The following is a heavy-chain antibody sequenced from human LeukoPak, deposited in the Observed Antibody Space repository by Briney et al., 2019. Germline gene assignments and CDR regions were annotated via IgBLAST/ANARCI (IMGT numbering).Heavy chain of an antibody. D-gene: IGHD7-27*01. J-gene: IGHJ3*02. CDR3: ARSRAPGAADAFYI. CDR1: GYRFTSYW. V-gene: IGHV5-51*01. Sequence: GESLQISFKDSGYRFTSYWNGWGRPMPGKGVEWMGIIYHGDSDTRYSPSFQGQVTISADKSINTAYLQWSSLKAPDTAMYYCARSRAPGAADAFYIWGQGTMVTVSS. CDR2: IYHGDSDT.